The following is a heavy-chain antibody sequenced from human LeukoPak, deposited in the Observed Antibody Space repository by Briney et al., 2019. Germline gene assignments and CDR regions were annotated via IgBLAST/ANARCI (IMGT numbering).Heavy chain of an antibody. CDR1: GGSASSGSYY. Sequence: PSETLSLTCTVSGGSASSGSYYWSWIRQPPGKGLEWIGYIYYSGSTNYNPSLKSRVTISVDTSKNQFSLKLSSVTAADTAVYYCARTQSQSGSYRYYFGYWGQGTLVTVSS. CDR2: IYYSGST. D-gene: IGHD1-26*01. CDR3: ARTQSQSGSYRYYFGY. J-gene: IGHJ4*02. V-gene: IGHV4-61*01.